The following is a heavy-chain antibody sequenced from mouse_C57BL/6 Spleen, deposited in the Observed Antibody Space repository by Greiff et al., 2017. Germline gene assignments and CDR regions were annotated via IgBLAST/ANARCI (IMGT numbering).Heavy chain of an antibody. V-gene: IGHV1-52*01. J-gene: IGHJ1*03. D-gene: IGHD2-5*01. Sequence: QVQLQQPGAELVRPGSSVKLSCKASGYTFTSYWMHWVKQRPIQGLEWIGNIDPSDSETHYNQKFKDKATLTVDKSSSTAYMQLSSLTSEDSAVXCCARQYYSNWYFDVWGTGTTVTVSS. CDR3: ARQYYSNWYFDV. CDR1: GYTFTSYW. CDR2: IDPSDSET.